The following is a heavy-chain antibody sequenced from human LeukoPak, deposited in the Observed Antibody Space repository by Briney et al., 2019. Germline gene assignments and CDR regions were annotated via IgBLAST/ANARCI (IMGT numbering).Heavy chain of an antibody. CDR3: AKDRGIGYYYFDH. Sequence: GGSLRLSCAASGFTFSSYGMHWVRQAPGKGLEWVAFIRYDGNNKHYADSVKGRFTLSRDNSENTLFLLMNSLRTEDTAVYYCAKDRGIGYYYFDHWGQGTLVTVSS. V-gene: IGHV3-30*02. D-gene: IGHD3-3*01. CDR2: IRYDGNNK. J-gene: IGHJ4*02. CDR1: GFTFSSYG.